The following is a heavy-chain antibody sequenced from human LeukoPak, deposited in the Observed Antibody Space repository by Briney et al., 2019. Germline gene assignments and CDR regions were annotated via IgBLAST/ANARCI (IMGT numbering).Heavy chain of an antibody. V-gene: IGHV7-4-1*02. J-gene: IGHJ4*02. D-gene: IGHD6-19*01. CDR1: DYTFTSYG. CDR2: INTNTGNP. Sequence: ASVKVSCKASDYTFTSYGISWVRQAPGQGLEWMGWINTNTGNPTYAQGFTGRFVFSLDTSVSTAYLQISSLKAEDTAVYYCARQSKHSSGDYWGQGTLVTVSS. CDR3: ARQSKHSSGDY.